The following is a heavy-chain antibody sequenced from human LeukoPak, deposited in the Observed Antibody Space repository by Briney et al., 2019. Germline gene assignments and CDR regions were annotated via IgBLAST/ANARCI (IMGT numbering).Heavy chain of an antibody. Sequence: SETLSLTCTVSGGSAISGSYCWSWTRHPPGKGLEWRGFISFSGAANYNPSLTTRVPISVETSKNQFSLKLSSVTAADTAVYYCARGGCSGGSCYPPFAYYHYGMDVWGKGTTVTVSS. V-gene: IGHV4-61*01. D-gene: IGHD2-15*01. CDR3: ARGGCSGGSCYPPFAYYHYGMDV. CDR1: GGSAISGSYC. J-gene: IGHJ6*04. CDR2: ISFSGAA.